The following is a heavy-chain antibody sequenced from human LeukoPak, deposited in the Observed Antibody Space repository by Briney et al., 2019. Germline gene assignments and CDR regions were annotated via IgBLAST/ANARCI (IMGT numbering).Heavy chain of an antibody. CDR1: GFTFSSYS. Sequence: PGGSLRLSCAASGFTFSSYSMNWVRQAPGKGLEWVSSISSSSSYIYYADSVKGRFTISRDNAKNSLYLQMNSLRAEDTAVYYCARGRITIFGVAPVAACDIWGQGTMVTVSS. CDR3: ARGRITIFGVAPVAACDI. V-gene: IGHV3-21*01. J-gene: IGHJ3*02. D-gene: IGHD3-3*01. CDR2: ISSSSSYI.